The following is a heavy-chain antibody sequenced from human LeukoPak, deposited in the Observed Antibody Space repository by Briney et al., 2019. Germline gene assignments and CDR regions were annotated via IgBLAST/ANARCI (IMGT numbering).Heavy chain of an antibody. V-gene: IGHV1-2*02. Sequence: ASVKVSCKSSGYTFTGYYMHWVRQAPGQGLEWMGWINPDSGATDYAQKFQGRVTMTRDTSITTAYMELNRLTSDDTAVYYCARERSSAINANWCDPGGQGTLVAVSS. CDR1: GYTFTGYY. J-gene: IGHJ5*02. D-gene: IGHD2-21*01. CDR2: INPDSGAT. CDR3: ARERSSAINANWCDP.